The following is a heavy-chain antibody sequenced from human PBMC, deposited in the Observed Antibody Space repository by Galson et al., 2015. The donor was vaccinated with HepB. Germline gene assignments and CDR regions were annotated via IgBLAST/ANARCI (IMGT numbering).Heavy chain of an antibody. V-gene: IGHV2-70*04. Sequence: PALVKPTQTLTLTCTFSGFSLSTSGMRVSWIRQPPGKALEWLARIDWDDDKFYSTSLKTRLTISKDTSKNQVVLTMTNMDPVDTATYYCARISYSSSSGYWYFDLWGRGTLVTVSS. CDR3: ARISYSSSSGYWYFDL. D-gene: IGHD6-6*01. J-gene: IGHJ2*01. CDR1: GFSLSTSGMR. CDR2: IDWDDDK.